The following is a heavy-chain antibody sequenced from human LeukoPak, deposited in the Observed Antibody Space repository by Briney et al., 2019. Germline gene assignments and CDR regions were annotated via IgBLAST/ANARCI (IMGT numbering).Heavy chain of an antibody. CDR1: GGSFSGYY. V-gene: IGHV4-34*01. CDR2: INHSGSN. Sequence: SENLSFTCAGYGGSFSGYYWIWLRQPPGKGLEWIGEINHSGSNNYNPYLKSRVTISVDTSKNQFSLKLSSVTAADTAVYYCARGGYNWNDWGQGTLVTVSS. J-gene: IGHJ4*02. CDR3: ARGGYNWND. D-gene: IGHD1-20*01.